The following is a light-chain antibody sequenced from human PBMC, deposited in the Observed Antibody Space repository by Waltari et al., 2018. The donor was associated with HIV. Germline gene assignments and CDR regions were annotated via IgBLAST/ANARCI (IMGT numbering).Light chain of an antibody. J-gene: IGLJ3*02. V-gene: IGLV2-14*03. CDR3: CSYTTSITFV. CDR1: RSDVGYYTY. Sequence: QSALTQPASVSGSPGQSITISCTGSRSDVGYYTYVSCYQQHPGKPTSLIIFDVTNRPSGVSDRFSGSKSGNTASLTISGLQPEDEADYYCCSYTTSITFVFGGGTKLTVL. CDR2: DVT.